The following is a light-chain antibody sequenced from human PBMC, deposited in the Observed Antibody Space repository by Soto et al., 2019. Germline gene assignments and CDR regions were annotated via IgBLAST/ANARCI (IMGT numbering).Light chain of an antibody. J-gene: IGLJ1*01. CDR2: DVS. CDR3: SSYTTSHTRQRA. Sequence: QSSLTQPASVSGFPGQSITISCTGTSSDVGGYNYVSWYQQHPGKAPKFMIYDVSNRPSGVSNRFSGSKSGNTASLTISGLQAEDEADYYCSSYTTSHTRQRAIGSATKVTVL. CDR1: SSDVGGYNY. V-gene: IGLV2-14*01.